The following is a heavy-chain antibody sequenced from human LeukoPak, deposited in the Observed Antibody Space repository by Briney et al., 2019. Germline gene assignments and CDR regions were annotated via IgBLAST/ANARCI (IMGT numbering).Heavy chain of an antibody. J-gene: IGHJ4*02. CDR1: GYTFTSYY. CDR2: INPSGGST. CDR3: ARDLGGYSGYEGIFDY. Sequence: ASVKVSCKASGYTFTSYYMHWVRQAPGQGLEWMGIINPSGGSTSYAQKFQGRVTMTRDMSTSTVYMELSSLRSEDTAVYYCARDLGGYSGYEGIFDYWGQGTLVTVSS. D-gene: IGHD5-12*01. V-gene: IGHV1-46*01.